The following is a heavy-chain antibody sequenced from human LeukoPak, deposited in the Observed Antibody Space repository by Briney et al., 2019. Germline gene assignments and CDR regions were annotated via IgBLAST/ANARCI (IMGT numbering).Heavy chain of an antibody. J-gene: IGHJ2*01. D-gene: IGHD4-17*01. CDR2: IYYSGST. Sequence: KPSETLSLTCTVSGGSISSSSYYWGWIRQPPGKGLEWIGSIYYSGSTYYNPSLKSRVTISVDKSMNQFSLNLNSVTAADTALYYCARPTVTTRGLWGYFDLWGRGTLVSVSS. V-gene: IGHV4-39*07. CDR3: ARPTVTTRGLWGYFDL. CDR1: GGSISSSSYY.